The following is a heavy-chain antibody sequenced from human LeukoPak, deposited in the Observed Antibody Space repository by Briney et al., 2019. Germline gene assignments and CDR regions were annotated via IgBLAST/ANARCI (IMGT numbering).Heavy chain of an antibody. CDR1: GFSFSSYA. CDR3: AKLLRAGRILTISLES. CDR2: ISATGGST. J-gene: IGHJ4*02. Sequence: QSGGSLRLSCAGSGFSFSSYAMHWVRRAPGKGLEWISAISATGGSTDYADSVKGRFTIPRGNPKNTLYLQLNSLGVEDTAIYYCAKLLRAGRILTISLESWGQGTLVTVSS. D-gene: IGHD2/OR15-2a*01. V-gene: IGHV3-23*01.